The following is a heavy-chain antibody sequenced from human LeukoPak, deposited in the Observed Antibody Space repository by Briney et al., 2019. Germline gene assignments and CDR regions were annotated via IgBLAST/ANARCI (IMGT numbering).Heavy chain of an antibody. J-gene: IGHJ6*03. D-gene: IGHD3-22*01. CDR2: MSPSGSS. V-gene: IGHV4-34*01. CDR1: GGSFSDYY. CDR3: ARGRQDVNMILVVMAGVSYYLDV. Sequence: SETLSLTCAVYGGSFSDYYWTWIRQTPGKGLEWIGEMSPSGSSNYNPSLKSRVTISVDTSKNQFSLKLRSMTAADTAVYYCARGRQDVNMILVVMAGVSYYLDVWSKGTTVTVS.